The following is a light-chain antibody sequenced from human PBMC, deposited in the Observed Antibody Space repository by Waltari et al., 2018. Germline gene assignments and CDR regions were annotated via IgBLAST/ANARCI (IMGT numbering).Light chain of an antibody. CDR3: LLSFGATRL. V-gene: IGLV7-46*01. CDR1: TGPVTSRHF. CDR2: DTT. J-gene: IGLJ2*01. Sequence: QAVVTQEPSLTVSPGGTVTLTCGSSTGPVTSRHFPYWFQQKPGKAPRTLVYDTTSKHSWTPARFSGSLLGDKAALTLSGAQPDDEADYYCLLSFGATRLFGGGTKLTVL.